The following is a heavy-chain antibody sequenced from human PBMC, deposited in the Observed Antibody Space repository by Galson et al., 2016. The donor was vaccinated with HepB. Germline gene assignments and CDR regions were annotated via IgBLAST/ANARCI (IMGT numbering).Heavy chain of an antibody. CDR3: ARGTGKLTTVTTVTSLWYFDL. D-gene: IGHD4-17*01. Sequence: SVKVSCKAFGYTFRTYYMHWVRQAPGQGLEWMGIINPSGGKTKYAQRFQGRVTMTSYTSTNTLYLELSSLRSDDTAVYYCARGTGKLTTVTTVTSLWYFDLWGRGTLVTVSS. J-gene: IGHJ2*01. CDR2: INPSGGKT. V-gene: IGHV1-46*01. CDR1: GYTFRTYY.